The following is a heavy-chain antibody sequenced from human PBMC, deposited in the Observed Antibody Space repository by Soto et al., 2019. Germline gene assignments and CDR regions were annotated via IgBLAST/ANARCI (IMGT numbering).Heavy chain of an antibody. CDR2: IIPIFGTA. CDR1: GGTFSSYA. D-gene: IGHD3-22*01. CDR3: ARGKDTYYYDSSGYLFDY. Sequence: GASVKVSCKASGGTFSSYATSWVRQAPGQGLEWMGGIIPIFGTANYAQKFQGRVTITADKSTSTAYMELSSLRSEDTAVYYCARGKDTYYYDSSGYLFDYWGQGTLVTVSS. J-gene: IGHJ4*02. V-gene: IGHV1-69*06.